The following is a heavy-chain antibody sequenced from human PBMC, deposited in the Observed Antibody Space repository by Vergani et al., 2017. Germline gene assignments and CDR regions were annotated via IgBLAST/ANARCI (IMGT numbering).Heavy chain of an antibody. J-gene: IGHJ4*02. CDR2: IYYSGST. D-gene: IGHD3-22*01. V-gene: IGHV4-59*01. Sequence: QVQLQESGPGLVKPSETLSLTCTVSGGPISSYYWSWIRQPPGKGLEWIGYIYYSGSTNYNPSLKSGVTISVDTSKNQFSLKLSSVTAAATAVYYCARVNSSGYYYDYWGQGTLVTVSS. CDR3: ARVNSSGYYYDY. CDR1: GGPISSYY.